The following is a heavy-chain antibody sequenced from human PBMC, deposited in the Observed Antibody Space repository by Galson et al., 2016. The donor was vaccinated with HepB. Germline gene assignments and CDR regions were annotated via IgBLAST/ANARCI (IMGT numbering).Heavy chain of an antibody. CDR2: ISYDGTNK. CDR3: AKDAILACGTGCYADY. J-gene: IGHJ4*02. Sequence: SLRLSCAGSGFTFRSYGIHWVRQAPGMGLEWVAVISYDGTNKYYADSLKGRFTISRDNSKNTLYLQMNSLRAEDTAVYYCAKDAILACGTGCYADYWGQGTLVTVSS. D-gene: IGHD2-2*01. V-gene: IGHV3-30*18. CDR1: GFTFRSYG.